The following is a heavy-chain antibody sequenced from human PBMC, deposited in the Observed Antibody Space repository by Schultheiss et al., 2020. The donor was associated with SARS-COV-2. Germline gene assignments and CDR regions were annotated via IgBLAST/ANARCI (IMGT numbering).Heavy chain of an antibody. J-gene: IGHJ4*02. CDR3: ARALDSGSSWYRDY. V-gene: IGHV3-21*01. D-gene: IGHD6-13*01. CDR1: GFTFSSYG. CDR2: ISSSSSYI. Sequence: GGSLRLSCAASGFTFSSYGMHWVRQAPGKGLEWVSSISSSSSYIYYADSVKGRFTISRDNSKNTLYLQMNSLRAEDTAVYYCARALDSGSSWYRDYWGQGTLVTVSS.